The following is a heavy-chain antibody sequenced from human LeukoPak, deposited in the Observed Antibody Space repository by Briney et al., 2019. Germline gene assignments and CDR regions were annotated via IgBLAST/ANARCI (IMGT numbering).Heavy chain of an antibody. J-gene: IGHJ4*02. CDR1: GFTFSSYG. Sequence: PGGSLRLSCAASGFTFSSYGMHWVRQAPGKGLEWVAVISYDGSNEYYADSVKGRFTISRDNSKNTLYLQMNSLRAEDTAVYYCATDYYGSGSYYVWGQGTLVTVSS. V-gene: IGHV3-30*03. CDR3: ATDYYGSGSYYV. D-gene: IGHD3-10*01. CDR2: ISYDGSNE.